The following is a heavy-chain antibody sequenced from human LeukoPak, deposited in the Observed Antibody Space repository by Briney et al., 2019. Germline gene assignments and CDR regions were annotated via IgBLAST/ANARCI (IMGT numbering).Heavy chain of an antibody. CDR2: ISSSSSTI. Sequence: GGSLRLSCAASGFTFSSSGMNWVRQAPGKGLEWVSYISSSSSTIYYADSVKGRFTISRDNSKNTLYLQMNSLRAEDTAVYYCAKDGNILTGYYFWYFDLWGRGTLVTVSS. V-gene: IGHV3-48*04. D-gene: IGHD3-9*01. J-gene: IGHJ2*01. CDR3: AKDGNILTGYYFWYFDL. CDR1: GFTFSSSG.